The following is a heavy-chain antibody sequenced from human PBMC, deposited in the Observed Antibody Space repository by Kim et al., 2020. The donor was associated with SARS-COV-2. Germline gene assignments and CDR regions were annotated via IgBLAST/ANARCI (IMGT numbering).Heavy chain of an antibody. CDR3: ARETIAALFDY. J-gene: IGHJ4*02. Sequence: SETLSLTCTVSGYSISSGYYWGWIRQPPGKGLEWIGSIYHSGSTYYNPSLKSRVTISVDTSKNQFSLKLSSVTAADTAVYYCARETIAALFDYWGLGTLVTVSS. CDR2: IYHSGST. CDR1: GYSISSGYY. V-gene: IGHV4-38-2*02. D-gene: IGHD6-6*01.